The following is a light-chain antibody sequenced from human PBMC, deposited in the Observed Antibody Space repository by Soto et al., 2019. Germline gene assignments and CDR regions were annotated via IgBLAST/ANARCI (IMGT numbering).Light chain of an antibody. CDR2: DAS. V-gene: IGKV1-5*01. CDR1: QNINTW. J-gene: IGKJ1*01. CDR3: QQYNSYFRT. Sequence: DIQMTQSPSTLSASVGDRVTITCRASQNINTWLAWYQQKPGKAPKLLIYDASSLEGGVPSRFSGSGSGTEFTLTISSLQPDDFAIYYCQQYNSYFRTFGQGTMVESK.